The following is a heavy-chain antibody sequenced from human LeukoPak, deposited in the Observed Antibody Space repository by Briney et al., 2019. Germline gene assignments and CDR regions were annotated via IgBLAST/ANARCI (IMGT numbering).Heavy chain of an antibody. V-gene: IGHV4-4*07. D-gene: IGHD5-18*01. J-gene: IGHJ4*02. CDR3: ARGQRIQLWLLMTRPPYFDY. Sequence: PSETLSLTCTVSGGSISSYYWSWIRQPAGKGLEWIGRIYTSGSANYNPSLKSRVTISVDTSKNQFSLKLSSVTAADTAVYYCARGQRIQLWLLMTRPPYFDYWGQGTLVTVSS. CDR1: GGSISSYY. CDR2: IYTSGSA.